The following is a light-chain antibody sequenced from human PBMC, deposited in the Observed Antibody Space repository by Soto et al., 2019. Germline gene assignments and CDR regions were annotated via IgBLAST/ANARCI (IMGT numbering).Light chain of an antibody. V-gene: IGKV3-20*01. CDR2: DAS. J-gene: IGKJ1*01. Sequence: EIVLTQSPGTLSLSPGERATLSCRASQSVRNSLLAWYQQKPGQPPRLLIYDASTRATATPERFSGSGSGTEFTLTISSLQPDDFATYHCQHCNSYSEAFGQGTKVDIK. CDR3: QHCNSYSEA. CDR1: QSVRNSL.